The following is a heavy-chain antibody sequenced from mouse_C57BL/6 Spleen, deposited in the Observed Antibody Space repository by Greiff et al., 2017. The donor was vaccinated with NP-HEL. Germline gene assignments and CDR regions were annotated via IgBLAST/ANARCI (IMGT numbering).Heavy chain of an antibody. CDR2: INPNNGGT. D-gene: IGHD1-1*02. CDR1: GYTFTDYN. CDR3: ARDYGYAMDY. V-gene: IGHV1-22*01. J-gene: IGHJ4*01. Sequence: LKESGPELVKPGASVKMSCKASGYTFTDYNMHWVKQSHGKSLEWIGYINPNNGGTSYNQKFKGKATLTVNKSSSTAYMELRSLTSEDSAVYYCARDYGYAMDYWGQGTSVTVSS.